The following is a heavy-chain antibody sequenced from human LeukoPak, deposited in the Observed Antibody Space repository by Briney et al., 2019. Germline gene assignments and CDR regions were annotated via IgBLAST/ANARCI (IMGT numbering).Heavy chain of an antibody. J-gene: IGHJ3*02. Sequence: SETLSLTCGVSGGSFSISYWSWIRQPPGKGLEWIGQIYHSGGANYNPSLRSRVTISIDTSKNQLSLRLSSVTAADTAVYYCARETIRTRTDAFDIWGQGTMVTVSS. CDR3: ARETIRTRTDAFDI. V-gene: IGHV4-34*01. D-gene: IGHD2-2*01. CDR2: IYHSGGA. CDR1: GGSFSISY.